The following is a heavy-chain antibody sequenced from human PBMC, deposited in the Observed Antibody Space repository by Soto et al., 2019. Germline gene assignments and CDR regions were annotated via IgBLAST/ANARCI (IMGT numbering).Heavy chain of an antibody. D-gene: IGHD4-17*01. CDR1: GGTFSSHT. CDR3: ARPDFGDYCYCDL. J-gene: IGHJ2*01. Sequence: QDQLVQSGAEVKKPGSSVKVSCKASGGTFSSHTFSWVRQAPGQGLEWMGRIIPAHGTATYAQKFQGRVTNTADESATTVYMELNSLRSEDTAVYYCARPDFGDYCYCDLWGRGTLVTVSS. CDR2: IIPAHGTA. V-gene: IGHV1-69*08.